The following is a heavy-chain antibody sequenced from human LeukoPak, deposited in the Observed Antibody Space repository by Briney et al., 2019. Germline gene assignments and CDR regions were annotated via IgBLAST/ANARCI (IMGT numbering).Heavy chain of an antibody. CDR1: GGSFSGYY. CDR3: AGGLQLLLYYYMDV. D-gene: IGHD5-24*01. V-gene: IGHV4-34*01. Sequence: PSETLSLTCAVYGGSFSGYYWSWIRQAPGKGLEWIGEINHSGSTNYNPSLKSRVTISVDTSKNQFSLKLSSVTAADTAVYYCAGGLQLLLYYYMDVWGKGATVTVSS. J-gene: IGHJ6*03. CDR2: INHSGST.